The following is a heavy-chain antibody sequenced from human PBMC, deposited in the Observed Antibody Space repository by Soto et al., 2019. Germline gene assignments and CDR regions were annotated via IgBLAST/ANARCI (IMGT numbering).Heavy chain of an antibody. Sequence: SETLSLTCAVSGGSISSSNWWSWVRQPPGKGLEWIGTIYSSENTYYNPSLLSRVTISVDTSKNEFSLKLSSVTAADTAVYYCASDSYGSLGLDYWGQGTLVTVSS. V-gene: IGHV4-4*02. CDR3: ASDSYGSLGLDY. CDR1: GGSISSSNW. J-gene: IGHJ4*02. CDR2: IYSSENT. D-gene: IGHD5-18*01.